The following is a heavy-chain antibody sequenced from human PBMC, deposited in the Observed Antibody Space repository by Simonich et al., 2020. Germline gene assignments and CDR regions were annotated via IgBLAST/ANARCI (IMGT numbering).Heavy chain of an antibody. CDR3: ARGLRVAAAGTAFQH. D-gene: IGHD6-13*01. CDR2: IHHMRST. J-gene: IGHJ1*01. CDR1: GGSFSGYY. V-gene: IGHV4-34*01. Sequence: QVQLQQWGAGLLKPSETLSLTCAVYGGSFSGYYWSWIRQPPRKGLEWIGEIHHMRSTNYNPPLKRRVTISVDTSKNQFSLKLSSVTAADTAVYYCARGLRVAAAGTAFQHWGQGTLVTVSS.